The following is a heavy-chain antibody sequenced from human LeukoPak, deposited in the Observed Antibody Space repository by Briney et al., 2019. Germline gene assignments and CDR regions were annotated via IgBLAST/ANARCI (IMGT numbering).Heavy chain of an antibody. Sequence: SETLSLTCTVSNGSISIYYWSWVRQPAGKGLEWIGRISASGSTNYNPSLKSRVTMSLDTPKNQFSLKLSSVTAADTAVYYCAREITVTRPFDYWGPGTLVTVSS. CDR3: AREITVTRPFDY. V-gene: IGHV4-4*07. J-gene: IGHJ4*02. D-gene: IGHD4-17*01. CDR2: ISASGST. CDR1: NGSISIYY.